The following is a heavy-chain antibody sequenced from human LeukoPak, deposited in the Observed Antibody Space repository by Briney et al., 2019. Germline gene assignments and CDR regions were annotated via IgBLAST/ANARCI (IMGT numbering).Heavy chain of an antibody. Sequence: SETLSLTCTVSGGSISSGGYYWSWIWQPPGKGLEWIGYIYHSGSTYYNPSLKSRVTISVDRSKNQFSLKLSSVTAADTAVYYCARCGIVVVPAANVYFDYWGQGTLVTVSS. CDR1: GGSISSGGYY. D-gene: IGHD2-2*01. CDR3: ARCGIVVVPAANVYFDY. CDR2: IYHSGST. J-gene: IGHJ4*02. V-gene: IGHV4-30-2*01.